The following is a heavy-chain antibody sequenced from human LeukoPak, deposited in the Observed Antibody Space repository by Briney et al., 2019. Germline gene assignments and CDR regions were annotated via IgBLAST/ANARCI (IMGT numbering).Heavy chain of an antibody. Sequence: SETLSLTCTVSGGSISSYYWSWIRQPPGKGLEWSGYIYYSGSTNYNPSLKSRVTISVDTSKNQFSLKLSSVTAADTAVYYCARHGGYSGYDSDYFDYWGQGTLVTVSS. CDR2: IYYSGST. D-gene: IGHD5-12*01. CDR1: GGSISSYY. J-gene: IGHJ4*02. CDR3: ARHGGYSGYDSDYFDY. V-gene: IGHV4-59*08.